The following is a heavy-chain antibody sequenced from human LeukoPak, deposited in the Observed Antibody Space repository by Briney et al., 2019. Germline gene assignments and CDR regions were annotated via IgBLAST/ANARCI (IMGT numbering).Heavy chain of an antibody. V-gene: IGHV1-2*02. J-gene: IGHJ5*02. CDR2: INPNSGGT. CDR1: GYTFTGYY. CDR3: ARGGIAAAGTRNWFDP. Sequence: ASVKVSCKASGYTFTGYYMHWVRRAPGQGLEWMGWINPNSGGTNYAQKFQGRVTMTRDTSISTAYMELSRLRSDDTAVYYCARGGIAAAGTRNWFDPWGQGTLVTVSS. D-gene: IGHD6-13*01.